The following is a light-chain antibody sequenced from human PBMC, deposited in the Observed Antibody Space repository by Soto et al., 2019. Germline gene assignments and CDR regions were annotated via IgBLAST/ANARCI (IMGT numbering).Light chain of an antibody. CDR2: AAS. CDR1: KGIRNF. Sequence: DIQMTQSPTSLSASVGDRVTITCQASKGIRNFVAWYQQKPGKAPKLLIYAASTLQSGVPSRFSGSGSGTDFTLTINSLQPEDVATDSCQKHSSVPVFGPGTKVEIK. J-gene: IGKJ3*01. V-gene: IGKV1-27*01. CDR3: QKHSSVPV.